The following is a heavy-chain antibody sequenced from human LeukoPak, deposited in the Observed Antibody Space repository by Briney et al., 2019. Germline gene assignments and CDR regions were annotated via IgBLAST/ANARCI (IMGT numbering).Heavy chain of an antibody. J-gene: IGHJ4*02. CDR2: ISSSSSSI. CDR1: GFTFSSYS. CDR3: ARAKAAAGTDCFDY. D-gene: IGHD6-13*01. Sequence: GGSLRLSCAASGFTFSSYSMNWVRQAPGKGREWVSYISSSSSSIYYADSVKGRFTIYRHNAKNSLYLQMYSLRAEDTTVYYCARAKAAAGTDCFDYWGQGTLVTVSS. V-gene: IGHV3-48*01.